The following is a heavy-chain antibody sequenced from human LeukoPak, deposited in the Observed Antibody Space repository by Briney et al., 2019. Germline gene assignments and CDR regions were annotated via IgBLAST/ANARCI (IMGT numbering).Heavy chain of an antibody. CDR1: GFTFSDRY. J-gene: IGHJ4*02. D-gene: IGHD1/OR15-1a*01. CDR3: TRCSTGTRLYYFDY. CDR2: SRNKANSYTT. V-gene: IGHV3-72*01. Sequence: PGGSLRLSCTASGFTFSDRYIDWVRQAPGKGLERVGRSRNKANSYTTEYAASVKGRFTISRDESKNLLYLQMNSLKTEDTAVYYCTRCSTGTRLYYFDYWGQGTLVTVSS.